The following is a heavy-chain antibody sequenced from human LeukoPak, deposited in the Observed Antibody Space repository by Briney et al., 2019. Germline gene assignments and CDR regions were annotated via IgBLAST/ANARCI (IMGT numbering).Heavy chain of an antibody. V-gene: IGHV5-51*01. J-gene: IGHJ4*02. Sequence: GESLKISCKGSGYSFTNYWIGWVRQMPGKGLEWIGIINPGDSATRYSPSFQGQVTVSADKSISTAYLQWSSLKASDTAMYYCARRDDSSGWRYFDCWGQGTLVTVSS. CDR1: GYSFTNYW. D-gene: IGHD6-19*01. CDR3: ARRDDSSGWRYFDC. CDR2: INPGDSAT.